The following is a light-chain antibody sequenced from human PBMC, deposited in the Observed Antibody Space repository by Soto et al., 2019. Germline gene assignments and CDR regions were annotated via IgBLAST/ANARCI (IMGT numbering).Light chain of an antibody. CDR2: SAS. CDR1: QSVASSY. J-gene: IGKJ2*01. CDR3: QQYYSTPPYT. V-gene: IGKV3-20*01. Sequence: EVVLTQSPGTLSLSPGERVTLSCRASQSVASSYLAWYQQKPGRAPRLLFYSASSRATGIPDRFSGSGSGTDFTLTISSLEAEDVAVYYCQQYYSTPPYTFGQGTKLEI.